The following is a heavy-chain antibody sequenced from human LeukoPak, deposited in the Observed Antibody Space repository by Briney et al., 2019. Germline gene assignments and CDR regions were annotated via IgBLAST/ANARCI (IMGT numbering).Heavy chain of an antibody. D-gene: IGHD3-22*01. CDR2: IIPIFGTA. Sequence: SVKVSCKASGGTCSSYAISWVRQAPGQGLEWMGGIIPIFGTANYAQKFQGRVTITADESTSTAYMELSSLRSEDTAVYYCARPWSYYDSSGYKSDDAFDIWGQGTMVTVSS. CDR1: GGTCSSYA. CDR3: ARPWSYYDSSGYKSDDAFDI. V-gene: IGHV1-69*01. J-gene: IGHJ3*02.